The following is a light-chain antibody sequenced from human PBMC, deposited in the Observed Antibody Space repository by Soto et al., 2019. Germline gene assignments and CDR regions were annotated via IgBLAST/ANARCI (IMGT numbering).Light chain of an antibody. CDR3: RQSYSTHSIT. Sequence: DIQMTQSPSSLSASVGARVTITCRASQSMSSYLNWYLQKPGQAPKLLIYAASSLQSGVPSRFSGSGSGTDFTLTISSLQPEDFATYYCRQSYSTHSITFGQGTRLEIK. CDR1: QSMSSY. V-gene: IGKV1-39*01. CDR2: AAS. J-gene: IGKJ5*01.